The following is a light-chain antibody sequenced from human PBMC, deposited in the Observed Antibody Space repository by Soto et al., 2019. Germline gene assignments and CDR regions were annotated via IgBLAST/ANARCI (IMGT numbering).Light chain of an antibody. CDR3: QKYDRAPFT. CDR1: QGISNY. CDR2: SAS. V-gene: IGKV1-27*01. Sequence: IQLTQSPSSLSAYVGDRVTLTCLASQGISNYLACYQRKPGKVPDLLISSASTLQSGAPSRFSGSGSGTLFTLTINGLLPEDVATYYCQKYDRAPFTFGPGTKVDI. J-gene: IGKJ3*01.